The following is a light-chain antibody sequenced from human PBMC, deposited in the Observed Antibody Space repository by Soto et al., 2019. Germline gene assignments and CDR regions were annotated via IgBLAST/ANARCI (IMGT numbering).Light chain of an antibody. V-gene: IGKV3-15*01. CDR2: GAS. CDR1: QSVSSN. Sequence: EIVLTQSPGTLSLSPGERATLSCRASQSVSSNLAWYQQKPGQAPRLLIFGASTRATGIPARFSGSGSGTEFTLTISSLQSEDFAVYYCQHYNNWPFTFGGGTKVDIK. CDR3: QHYNNWPFT. J-gene: IGKJ4*01.